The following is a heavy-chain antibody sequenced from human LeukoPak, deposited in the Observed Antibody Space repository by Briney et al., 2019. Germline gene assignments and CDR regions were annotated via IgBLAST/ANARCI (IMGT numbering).Heavy chain of an antibody. CDR1: GATFSSYA. Sequence: SVKVSCKASGATFSSYAISWGRKAPGPGLEWMGGIIPISATAHSAEKFQGRDTITTAESTSTAYVELRSPRPENTAVYYCPRNRSVGTDAFDISGPGTIVTVSS. J-gene: IGHJ3*02. CDR3: PRNRSVGTDAFDI. V-gene: IGHV1-69*05. CDR2: IIPISATA. D-gene: IGHD2-15*01.